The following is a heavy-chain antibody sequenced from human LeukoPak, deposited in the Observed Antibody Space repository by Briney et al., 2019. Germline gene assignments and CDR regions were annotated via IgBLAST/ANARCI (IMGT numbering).Heavy chain of an antibody. J-gene: IGHJ4*02. Sequence: PSQTLSLTCTVSGGSISSGSYYWSWIRQPAGKGLEWIGRIYTGGSTNYNPSLKSRVTISVDTSKNQFSLKLSSVIAADTAVYYCARDLHGVLGDYWGQGTLVTVSS. V-gene: IGHV4-61*02. D-gene: IGHD3-16*01. CDR3: ARDLHGVLGDY. CDR1: GGSISSGSYY. CDR2: IYTGGST.